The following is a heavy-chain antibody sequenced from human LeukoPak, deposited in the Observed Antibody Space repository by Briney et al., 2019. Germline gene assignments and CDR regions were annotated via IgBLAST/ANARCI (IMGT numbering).Heavy chain of an antibody. CDR3: ANIVVVPAAIRNDAFDI. Sequence: GGSLRLSCAASGFTFSSYAMHWVRQAPGKGLEWVAVISYDGSNKYYADSVKGRFTISRDNSKNTLYLQMNSLRAEDTAVYYCANIVVVPAAIRNDAFDIWGQGTMVTVSS. CDR1: GFTFSSYA. CDR2: ISYDGSNK. D-gene: IGHD2-2*02. J-gene: IGHJ3*02. V-gene: IGHV3-30-3*01.